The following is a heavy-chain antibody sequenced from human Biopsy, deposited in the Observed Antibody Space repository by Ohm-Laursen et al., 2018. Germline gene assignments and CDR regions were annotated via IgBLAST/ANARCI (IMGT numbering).Heavy chain of an antibody. CDR1: GFTFTSYE. D-gene: IGHD6-19*01. CDR2: ITGCGDSGGKT. J-gene: IGHJ4*02. V-gene: IGHV3-23*01. Sequence: SLRLSCAASGFTFTSYEMNWVRQASGKGLGWVSAITGCGDSGGKTYYADSVKGRFTISRDNSKNTLFLQMNSLRVEDAAIYYCARLQVNNGWYEDYWGQGTLVTVSS. CDR3: ARLQVNNGWYEDY.